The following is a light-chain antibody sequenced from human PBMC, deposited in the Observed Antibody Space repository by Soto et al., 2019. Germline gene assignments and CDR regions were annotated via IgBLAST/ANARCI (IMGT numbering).Light chain of an antibody. CDR2: GAS. CDR3: QQSDNWPPWT. CDR1: QSVGSN. Sequence: EIVMTQSPATLSVSPGERATLSCRASQSVGSNLAWYQQKPGQAPRLLIYGASTRATGIPARFSGSGSGTEFTLTISGLQSDDFAVYYCQQSDNWPPWTFGQGTKVDIK. V-gene: IGKV3-15*01. J-gene: IGKJ1*01.